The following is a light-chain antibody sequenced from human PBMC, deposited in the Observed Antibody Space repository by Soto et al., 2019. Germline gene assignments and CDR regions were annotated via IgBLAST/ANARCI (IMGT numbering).Light chain of an antibody. CDR3: QHYGSSPWT. V-gene: IGKV3-20*01. Sequence: EIVLTQSPGTLSLSPGERATLSCRASQSVSSNYFAWYQQKPGRAPRLLIYGASSSATGIPDRFSGSGSGTDFTLAISRLEPEDLAVYYCQHYGSSPWTFGLGTTVEI. CDR1: QSVSSNY. J-gene: IGKJ1*01. CDR2: GAS.